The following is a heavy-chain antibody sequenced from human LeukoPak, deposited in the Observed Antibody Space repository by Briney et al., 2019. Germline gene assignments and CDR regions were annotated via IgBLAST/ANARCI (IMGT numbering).Heavy chain of an antibody. V-gene: IGHV3-9*01. CDR2: ISWNSGSI. D-gene: IGHD6-13*01. CDR1: GFTFDDYA. CDR3: AKDMTLTAAGNFDY. Sequence: GGSLRLSCAASGFTFDDYAMHWVRQAPGKGLEWVPGISWNSGSIGYADSVKGRFTISRDNAKNSLYLQMNSLRAEDTALYYCAKDMTLTAAGNFDYWGQGTLVTVSS. J-gene: IGHJ4*02.